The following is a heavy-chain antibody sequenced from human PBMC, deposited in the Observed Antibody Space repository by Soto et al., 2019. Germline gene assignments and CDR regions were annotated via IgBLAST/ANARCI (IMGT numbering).Heavy chain of an antibody. V-gene: IGHV4-59*01. D-gene: IGHD5-12*01. Sequence: QVQLQESGPGLVKPSETLSLTCTVSGDSIGDFFWSWIRQSPGKGLEWIGAFYHSGPTKFNPSLKSRVTISVDTSKNQASLNLTSVTAADTAVYYCARISGYDFTFDHWGQGTLVTVSS. CDR3: ARISGYDFTFDH. CDR2: FYHSGPT. J-gene: IGHJ4*02. CDR1: GDSIGDFF.